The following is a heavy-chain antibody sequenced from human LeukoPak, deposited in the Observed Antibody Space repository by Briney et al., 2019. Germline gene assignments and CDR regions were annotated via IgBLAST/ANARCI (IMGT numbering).Heavy chain of an antibody. CDR2: INHSGST. J-gene: IGHJ4*02. CDR1: GFTFSNAW. Sequence: GSLRLSCAASGFTFSNAWMNWVRQPPGKGLEWIGEINHSGSTNYNPSLKSRVTISVDTSKNQFSLKLSSVTAADTAVYYCARGLWNNYWGQGTLVTVSS. D-gene: IGHD1/OR15-1a*01. CDR3: ARGLWNNY. V-gene: IGHV4-34*01.